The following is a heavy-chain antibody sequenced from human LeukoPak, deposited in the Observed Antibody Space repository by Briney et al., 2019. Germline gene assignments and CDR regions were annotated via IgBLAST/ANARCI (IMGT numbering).Heavy chain of an antibody. J-gene: IGHJ6*03. CDR2: VHYSAST. Sequence: SETLFLTCTVSGGSISSSDSYYWGWIRQPPGKGLEWLGSVHYSASTYYNPSLKSRVTISVDTSKNQFSLKLSPVTAADTAVYYCARHMNYFYYYMDVWGNGTTVTVSS. V-gene: IGHV4-39*01. D-gene: IGHD3-16*01. CDR3: ARHMNYFYYYMDV. CDR1: GGSISSSDSYY.